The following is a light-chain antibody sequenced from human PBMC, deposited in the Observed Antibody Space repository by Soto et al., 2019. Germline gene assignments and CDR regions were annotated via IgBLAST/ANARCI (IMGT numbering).Light chain of an antibody. CDR1: QDISNY. CDR2: DAS. CDR3: EQYDNPPPGA. Sequence: DIQMTQSPSSLCASVGDRVTITCQASQDISNYLNWYQQKPGKATKLLIYDASNLETGVPSRFIGRGSGTDFTFTISSLHPEDIATYYYEQYDNPPPGAVGQGTRLEIK. J-gene: IGKJ5*01. V-gene: IGKV1-33*01.